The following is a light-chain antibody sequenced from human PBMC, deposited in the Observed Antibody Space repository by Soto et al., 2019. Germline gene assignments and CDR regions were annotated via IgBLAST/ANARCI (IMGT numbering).Light chain of an antibody. Sequence: QSVLTQPPSASGTPGQRVTISCSGSMSNIGSDTVNWYQQLPGTAPKLLIHRSNQRPSGVPGRFSGSKSGTSASLAISGLQPEDEADYPCASWDASLNGWVFGGGTKLTVL. CDR1: MSNIGSDT. CDR2: RSN. CDR3: ASWDASLNGWV. V-gene: IGLV1-44*01. J-gene: IGLJ3*02.